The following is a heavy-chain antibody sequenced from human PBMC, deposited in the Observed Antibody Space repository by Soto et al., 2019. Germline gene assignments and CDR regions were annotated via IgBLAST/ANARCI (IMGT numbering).Heavy chain of an antibody. CDR3: ARSEMTDHWND. V-gene: IGHV3-23*01. J-gene: IGHJ4*02. CDR2: VSGSGEMT. CDR1: GFTFRGDA. Sequence: EVQLLESGGDLVQPGGSLRLACAASGFTFRGDAMSWVRQAPGKGLEWVSSVSGSGEMTHYAESVKGRFTISRDNSKDTLFLQMESLRAEDTAVYYCARSEMTDHWNDWGQGTRVTVSS. D-gene: IGHD1-1*01.